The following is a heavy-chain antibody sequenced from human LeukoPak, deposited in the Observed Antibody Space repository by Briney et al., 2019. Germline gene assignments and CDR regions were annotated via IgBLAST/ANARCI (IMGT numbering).Heavy chain of an antibody. V-gene: IGHV4-4*07. CDR2: IYTSGST. CDR1: GDSISNFY. J-gene: IGHJ5*02. D-gene: IGHD4-23*01. Sequence: PSETLSLTCTVSGDSISNFYWSWIRQPAGKGLEWIGRIYTSGSTYYNPSLKSRVTISVDTSKNQFSLKLSSVTAADTAVYYCARDPGTVVNTWGQGTLVTVSS. CDR3: ARDPGTVVNT.